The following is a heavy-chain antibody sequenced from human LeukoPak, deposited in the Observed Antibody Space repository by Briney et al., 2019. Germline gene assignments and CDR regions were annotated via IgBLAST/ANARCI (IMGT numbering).Heavy chain of an antibody. Sequence: PSGTLSLTCAVYGGSFSGYYWSWIRQPPGKGLEWIGEINHSGSTNYNPSLKSRVTISVDTSKNQFSLKLSSVTAADTAVYYCARDRFDYWGQGTLVTVSS. V-gene: IGHV4-34*01. J-gene: IGHJ4*02. CDR2: INHSGST. CDR1: GGSFSGYY. CDR3: ARDRFDY.